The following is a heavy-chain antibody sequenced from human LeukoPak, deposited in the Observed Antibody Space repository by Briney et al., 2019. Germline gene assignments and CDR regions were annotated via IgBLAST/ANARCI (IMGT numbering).Heavy chain of an antibody. V-gene: IGHV1-69*05. CDR1: GGTFSSYA. J-gene: IGHJ3*02. CDR2: IIPIFGTA. Sequence: SVKVSCKASGGTFSSYAISWVRQAPGQGLEWMGGIIPIFGTATYAQKFQGRVTITTDESTSTPYMELSSLRSEDTAVYYCARERNNYYDVATPGAFDIWGQGTMVTVSS. CDR3: ARERNNYYDVATPGAFDI. D-gene: IGHD3-22*01.